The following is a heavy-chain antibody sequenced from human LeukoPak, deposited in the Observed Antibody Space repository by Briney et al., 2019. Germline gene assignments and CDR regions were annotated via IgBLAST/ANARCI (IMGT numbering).Heavy chain of an antibody. CDR2: IYYSGST. D-gene: IGHD2-15*01. CDR3: ARSGARLVVVAFY. CDR1: GGSISSYY. Sequence: DPSETLSLTCTVSGGSISSYYWSWIRQPPGRGLEWIGYIYYSGSTNYNPSLKSRVTISVDTSKNQFSLKLSSVTAADTAVYYCARSGARLVVVAFYWGQGTLVTISS. J-gene: IGHJ4*02. V-gene: IGHV4-59*12.